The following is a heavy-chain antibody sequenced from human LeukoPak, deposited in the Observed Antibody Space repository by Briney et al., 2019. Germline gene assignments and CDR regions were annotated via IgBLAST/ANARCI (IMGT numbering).Heavy chain of an antibody. CDR2: VNTDGSDT. Sequence: GGSLRLSCAASGFTFSSYWMHWVRQAPGKGLVWVSRVNTDGSDTDYADSVKGRFTISRDNAKNSLYLQMNSLRAEDTAVYYCAIPGRNGYFQHWGQGTLVTVSS. CDR1: GFTFSSYW. V-gene: IGHV3-74*01. J-gene: IGHJ1*01. CDR3: AIPGRNGYFQH.